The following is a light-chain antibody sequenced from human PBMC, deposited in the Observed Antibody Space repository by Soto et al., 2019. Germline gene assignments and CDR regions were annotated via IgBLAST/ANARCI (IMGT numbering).Light chain of an antibody. CDR1: QSVSSSY. Sequence: EIVLTQSPGTLSLSPGERATLSCRASQSVSSSYLAWYQQKPGQAPRLLIYGTSSRATGIPDRFSGSGSGTDFTLTISRLEPEDLAVYYCQQYGNSPITFGQGTRLEIK. CDR2: GTS. CDR3: QQYGNSPIT. V-gene: IGKV3-20*01. J-gene: IGKJ5*01.